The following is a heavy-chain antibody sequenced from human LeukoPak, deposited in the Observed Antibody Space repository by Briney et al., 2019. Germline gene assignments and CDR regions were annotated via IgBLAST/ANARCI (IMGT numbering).Heavy chain of an antibody. CDR1: DYSISSGYY. V-gene: IGHV4-38-2*02. CDR2: INHSGSI. J-gene: IGHJ5*02. D-gene: IGHD3-22*01. Sequence: SETLSLTCTVSDYSISSGYYWGWIRQPPGKGLEWIGSINHSGSIYFNPSLKSQVTISVDTSKNQFSLKLSSVTAADTAVYYCARDQGCGYYSWFDPWGQGTPVTVSS. CDR3: ARDQGCGYYSWFDP.